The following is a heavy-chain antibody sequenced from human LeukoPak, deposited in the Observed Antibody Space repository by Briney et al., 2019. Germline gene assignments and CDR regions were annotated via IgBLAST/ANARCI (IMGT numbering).Heavy chain of an antibody. V-gene: IGHV6-1*01. J-gene: IGHJ4*02. CDR3: ARTTQGIFDY. CDR2: TYYRSKWYH. CDR1: GDSVSSNSAA. D-gene: IGHD1-1*01. Sequence: SQTLSLTCAISGDSVSSNSAAWIWIRQSPSRGLEWLGMTYYRSKWYHDYAVSVKSRITVTSDTSKNQFSLQLNSVTPEDAAVYYCARTTQGIFDYWGQGTLVTVS.